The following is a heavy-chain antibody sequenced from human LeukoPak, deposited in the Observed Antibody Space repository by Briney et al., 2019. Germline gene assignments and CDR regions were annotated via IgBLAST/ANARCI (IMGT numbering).Heavy chain of an antibody. CDR3: ARGRGTYQDDAFDI. CDR2: IKHDGSEK. Sequence: GGSLRLSCVASGFTFSDYWMSWVRQAPGKGLKWVANIKHDGSEKYYVDSVKGRFTISRDNAKNSLYLQMNSLRAEDTSVYYCARGRGTYQDDAFDIWGQGTMVTVSS. D-gene: IGHD1-26*01. V-gene: IGHV3-7*01. CDR1: GFTFSDYW. J-gene: IGHJ3*02.